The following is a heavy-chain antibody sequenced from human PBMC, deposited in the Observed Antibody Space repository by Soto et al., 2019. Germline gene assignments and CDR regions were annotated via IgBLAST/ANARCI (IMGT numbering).Heavy chain of an antibody. CDR3: VRGLRNYYDRSGFYY. Sequence: PGGSLRLSCAASGFTFSSYEMNWVRRAPGKGLEWVSYISYSGSTIYYADSVKGRFTISRDNAKNSLYLQMNSLRAEDTAVYYCVRGLRNYYDRSGFYYWGQGTLVTVSS. J-gene: IGHJ4*01. D-gene: IGHD3-22*01. CDR2: ISYSGSTI. CDR1: GFTFSSYE. V-gene: IGHV3-48*03.